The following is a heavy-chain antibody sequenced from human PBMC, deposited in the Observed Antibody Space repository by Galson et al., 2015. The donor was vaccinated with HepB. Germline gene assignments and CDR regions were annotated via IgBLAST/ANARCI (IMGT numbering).Heavy chain of an antibody. J-gene: IGHJ4*02. D-gene: IGHD3-10*01. Sequence: SLRLSCAASGFTFDDYGMSWVRQAPGKGLEWVSGINWNGGSTGYADSVKGRFTISRDNAKNSLYLQMNSLRAEDTALYYCARDFVARDCWYYYGSGSYCPLGFDYWGQGTLVTVSS. CDR1: GFTFDDYG. CDR3: ARDFVARDCWYYYGSGSYCPLGFDY. V-gene: IGHV3-20*04. CDR2: INWNGGST.